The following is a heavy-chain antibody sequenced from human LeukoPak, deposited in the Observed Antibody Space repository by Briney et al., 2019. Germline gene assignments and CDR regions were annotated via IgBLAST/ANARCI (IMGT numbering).Heavy chain of an antibody. CDR3: ARTQGLGEYLDTITGYYYYYCMDV. J-gene: IGHJ6*03. CDR2: ISTYNGNT. D-gene: IGHD2/OR15-2a*01. V-gene: IGHV1-18*01. Sequence: ASVKVSCKASGYSFTNYGISWVRQAPGQGLEWMGWISTYNGNTNYAQNLQGRVTMTTDTSTSTAYLDLGSLSSDDTAVYYCARTQGLGEYLDTITGYYYYYCMDVWGKGTTVTVSS. CDR1: GYSFTNYG.